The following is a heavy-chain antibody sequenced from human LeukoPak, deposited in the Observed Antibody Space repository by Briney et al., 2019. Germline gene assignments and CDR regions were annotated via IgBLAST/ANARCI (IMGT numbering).Heavy chain of an antibody. Sequence: AGGSLRLSCAASGFTFSSYWMSWVRQAPGKGLEWVANIKQDGTEKSYVDSVKGRFTISRDNAKNSLYLQMNTLRVEDTAVYYCAKLAKYFYGSETYYFFEHWGQGTPVTASS. V-gene: IGHV3-7*01. CDR3: AKLAKYFYGSETYYFFEH. CDR1: GFTFSSYW. J-gene: IGHJ4*02. D-gene: IGHD3-10*01. CDR2: IKQDGTEK.